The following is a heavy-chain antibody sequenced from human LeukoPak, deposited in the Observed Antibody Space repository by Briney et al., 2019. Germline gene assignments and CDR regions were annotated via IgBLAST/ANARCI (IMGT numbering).Heavy chain of an antibody. Sequence: PSETLSLTCAVYGGSFSGYYWSWIRQPPGKGLEWIGEINHSGSTNCNPSLKSRVTISVDTSKNQFSLKLSSVTAADTAVYYCARVGGAHQWLVRGNWFDPWGQGTLVTVSS. CDR1: GGSFSGYY. D-gene: IGHD6-19*01. J-gene: IGHJ5*02. CDR2: INHSGST. V-gene: IGHV4-34*01. CDR3: ARVGGAHQWLVRGNWFDP.